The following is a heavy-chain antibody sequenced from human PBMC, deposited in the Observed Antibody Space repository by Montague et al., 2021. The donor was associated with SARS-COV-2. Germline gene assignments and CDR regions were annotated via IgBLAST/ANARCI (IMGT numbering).Heavy chain of an antibody. Sequence: SETLSLTCTVSGFSIGSGDYWGWIRQPPEKGLEWIGSIYHSGTTXXNPXXXSRLTMSIDTSTNQFSLRLTSVTAADTAVFFCVREKAGGLRNVFDIWGQGTTVTVSS. V-gene: IGHV4-38-2*02. CDR3: VREKAGGLRNVFDI. CDR2: IYHSGTT. J-gene: IGHJ3*02. CDR1: GFSIGSGDY.